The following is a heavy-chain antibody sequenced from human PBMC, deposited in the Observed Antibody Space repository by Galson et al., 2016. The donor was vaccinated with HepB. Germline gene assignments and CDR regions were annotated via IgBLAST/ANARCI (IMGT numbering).Heavy chain of an antibody. CDR3: ARVAKRANRLWFGELKGFDY. V-gene: IGHV3-30*04. D-gene: IGHD3-10*01. Sequence: SLRLSCAASGFTFSSYAMHWVRQAPGKGLEWVAVISNDGSKKNYADSVKGRFPISRDNSKNTLYLQMNSLRDEDTAVYYCARVAKRANRLWFGELKGFDYWGQGTLVTVSS. J-gene: IGHJ4*02. CDR1: GFTFSSYA. CDR2: ISNDGSKK.